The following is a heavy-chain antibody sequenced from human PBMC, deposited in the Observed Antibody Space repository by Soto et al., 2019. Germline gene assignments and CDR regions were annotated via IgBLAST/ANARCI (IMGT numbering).Heavy chain of an antibody. V-gene: IGHV3-30*18. CDR2: ISYDGSVK. D-gene: IGHD2-2*01. J-gene: IGHJ4*02. Sequence: GGSLRLSCAASGFTFSTYGMHWVRQAPGKGLEWVAFISYDGSVKYYVDSVKGRFTISRDNSKSTLYLEMDSLRAEDTAVYYCAKDFKYLAKFFDYWGQGTLVTVSS. CDR3: AKDFKYLAKFFDY. CDR1: GFTFSTYG.